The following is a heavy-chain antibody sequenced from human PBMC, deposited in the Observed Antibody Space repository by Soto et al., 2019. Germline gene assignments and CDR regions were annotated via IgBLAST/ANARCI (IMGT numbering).Heavy chain of an antibody. CDR2: TKPDGSEK. Sequence: EVHLVESGGGLVQPGGSLRLSCAASGFTFSSYWMTWVRQAPGKGLEWVANTKPDGSEKNYVGSVKGRFTISRDNAKNSLFRQMDSLRAEDTAVYYSARVAYVDESFDYWGQGTLVTVSS. D-gene: IGHD2-21*01. V-gene: IGHV3-7*01. CDR3: ARVAYVDESFDY. J-gene: IGHJ4*02. CDR1: GFTFSSYW.